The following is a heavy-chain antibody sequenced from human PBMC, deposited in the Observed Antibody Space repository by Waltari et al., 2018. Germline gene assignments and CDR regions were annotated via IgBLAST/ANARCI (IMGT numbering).Heavy chain of an antibody. CDR3: ARAPGRVPAAINWFDP. D-gene: IGHD2-2*01. J-gene: IGHJ5*02. Sequence: QVQLVQSGAEVKKPGASVKVSCKVSGYTLTELSMHWVRQAPGKGLEWMGGFDPEDGETIYAQKYQGRVTMTEDTSTDTAYMELSSLRSEDTAVYYCARAPGRVPAAINWFDPWGQGTLVTVSS. CDR1: GYTLTELS. V-gene: IGHV1-24*01. CDR2: FDPEDGET.